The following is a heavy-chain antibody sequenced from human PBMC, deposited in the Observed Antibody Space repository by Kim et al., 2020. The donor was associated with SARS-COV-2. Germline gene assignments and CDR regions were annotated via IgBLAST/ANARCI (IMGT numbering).Heavy chain of an antibody. Sequence: SYAQGFQGRVARSVDMSRSTVFMELSSLRSEDTAMYYCARVLGNSVDLDYWGQGTLVTVSS. D-gene: IGHD1-7*01. CDR3: ARVLGNSVDLDY. J-gene: IGHJ4*02. V-gene: IGHV1-46*01.